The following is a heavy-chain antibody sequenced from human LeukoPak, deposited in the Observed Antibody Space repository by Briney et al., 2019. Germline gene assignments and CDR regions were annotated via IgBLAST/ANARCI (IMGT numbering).Heavy chain of an antibody. CDR1: GFTFSSYA. CDR3: AKSAIAAAGYFAL. CDR2: INGSGGST. J-gene: IGHJ2*01. D-gene: IGHD6-13*01. Sequence: PGGSLRLSCAVSGFTFSSYAMNWVRQAPGKGLEWVSAINGSGGSTNYADSVKGRFTISRDNSKNTLYLQMNSLRAEDTAVYYCAKSAIAAAGYFALWGRGTLVTVSS. V-gene: IGHV3-23*01.